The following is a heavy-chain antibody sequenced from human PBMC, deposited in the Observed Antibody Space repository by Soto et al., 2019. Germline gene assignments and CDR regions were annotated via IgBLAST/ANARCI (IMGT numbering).Heavy chain of an antibody. D-gene: IGHD2-2*01. CDR3: ARDLFGSGTQLLSSWFDP. J-gene: IGHJ5*02. V-gene: IGHV4-4*07. Sequence: QVQLQESGPGLVKPSETLSLTCTVSVGSISSDYWSWIRQPAGKGLGLSGRIYTSGSTNYNPSLQSRVTLAVDTSNNQFSLKLSSVTAADTAVYYCARDLFGSGTQLLSSWFDPWGQGTLVTVSS. CDR2: IYTSGST. CDR1: VGSISSDY.